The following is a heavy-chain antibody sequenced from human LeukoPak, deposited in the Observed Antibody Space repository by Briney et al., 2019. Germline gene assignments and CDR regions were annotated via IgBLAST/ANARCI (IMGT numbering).Heavy chain of an antibody. Sequence: ASVKVSCKASGYTFTSYYMHWVRQAPGQGLEWMGIINPSGGSTSYAQKFQGRVTMTRDMSTSTVYMELSSLTSEDTAVYYCARDFIELWMYGSGVCSYWGQGTLVTVSS. V-gene: IGHV1-46*01. J-gene: IGHJ4*02. CDR3: ARDFIELWMYGSGVCSY. CDR1: GYTFTSYY. CDR2: INPSGGST. D-gene: IGHD3-10*01.